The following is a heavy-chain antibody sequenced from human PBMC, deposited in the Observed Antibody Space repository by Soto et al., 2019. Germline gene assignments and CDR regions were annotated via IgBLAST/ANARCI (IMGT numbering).Heavy chain of an antibody. J-gene: IGHJ3*02. CDR2: ISYDGSNK. V-gene: IGHV3-30*18. D-gene: IGHD1-26*01. CDR3: AKDLGSGSYLFDAFDI. Sequence: QGQLVESGGGVVQPGRSLRLSCAASGFTFSNYGMHWVRQAPGKGLEWVAVISYDGSNKYYAESVKGRFTISRDNSKNTLYLQMNSLRAEDTAVYYCAKDLGSGSYLFDAFDIWGQGTMVTVSS. CDR1: GFTFSNYG.